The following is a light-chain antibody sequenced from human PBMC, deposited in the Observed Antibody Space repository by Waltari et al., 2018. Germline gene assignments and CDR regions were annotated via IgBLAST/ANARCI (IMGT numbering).Light chain of an antibody. J-gene: IGKJ4*01. CDR3: QQFGLIT. CDR2: GAS. V-gene: IGKV3-20*01. Sequence: EIVLTQSPGTLSLSPGETATLSCRASQSVSMNYLSWFQQNPGQAPRLLIYGASMRATGIPDRFRGGGSGTDFTLTITRLEPEDFAVYYCQQFGLITFGGGTKVEIK. CDR1: QSVSMNY.